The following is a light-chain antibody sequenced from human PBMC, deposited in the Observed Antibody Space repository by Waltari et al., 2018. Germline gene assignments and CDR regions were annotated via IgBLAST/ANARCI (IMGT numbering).Light chain of an antibody. V-gene: IGKV3-20*01. CDR1: QSVSRV. J-gene: IGKJ1*01. Sequence: DIVLSQSPGTLSLSPGERATLPCRARQSVSRVLAWYQQRPGQAPRLLISGASNRATGIPARFSCSGSGTDFNLTISRLEPEDFAMYYCQMYVRLPVTFGQGTKVEIK. CDR3: QMYVRLPVT. CDR2: GAS.